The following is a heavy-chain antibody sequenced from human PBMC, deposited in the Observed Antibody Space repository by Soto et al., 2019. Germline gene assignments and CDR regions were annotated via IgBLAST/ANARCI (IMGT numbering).Heavy chain of an antibody. D-gene: IGHD3-3*01. CDR1: GFSLSNATMG. CDR3: ARISVRDYDFWSGYYDY. J-gene: IGHJ4*02. V-gene: IGHV2-26*01. Sequence: QVTLKEPGPVLVKPTETLTLTCTVSGFSLSNATMGVSWIRQPPGKALEWLAHIFSNDGKSYSKSLKTRLTISKGTSKSQVVLTMTNVDPVDTATYFCARISVRDYDFWSGYYDYWGQGTLVTVSS. CDR2: IFSNDGK.